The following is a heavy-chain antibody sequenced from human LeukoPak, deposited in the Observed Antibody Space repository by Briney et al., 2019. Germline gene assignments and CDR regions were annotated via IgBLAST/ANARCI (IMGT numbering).Heavy chain of an antibody. Sequence: AASVKVSCTASGYTFTSYAMHWVRQAPGQRLEWMGWINAGNGNTKYSQKFQGRVTITRDTSASTAYMELSSLRSEDTAVYYCARGGYYDSSGYYELDYWGQGTLVTVSS. V-gene: IGHV1-3*01. CDR2: INAGNGNT. CDR3: ARGGYYDSSGYYELDY. D-gene: IGHD3-22*01. CDR1: GYTFTSYA. J-gene: IGHJ4*02.